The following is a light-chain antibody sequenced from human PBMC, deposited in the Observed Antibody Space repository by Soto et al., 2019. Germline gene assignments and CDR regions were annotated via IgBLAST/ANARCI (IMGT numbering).Light chain of an antibody. CDR3: AAWDDSLNGYV. J-gene: IGLJ1*01. CDR1: SSNIGSNT. CDR2: SNN. V-gene: IGLV1-44*01. Sequence: QSVLTQPPSASGAPGQRVTISCSGSSSNIGSNTVTWYQQLPGTAPRLLIHSNNQRPSGVPDRFSGSKSGTSASLAISWLQSEDEADYYCAAWDDSLNGYVFGAGTKLTVL.